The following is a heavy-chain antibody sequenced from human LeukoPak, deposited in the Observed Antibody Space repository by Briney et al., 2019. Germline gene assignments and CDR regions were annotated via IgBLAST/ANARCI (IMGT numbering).Heavy chain of an antibody. CDR1: GGSISSYY. D-gene: IGHD3-22*01. Sequence: SETLSLTCTVSGGSISSYYWSWIRQPPGKGLEWIGYIYYSGSTNYNPSLKSRVTISVDTSKNQFSLKLSSVTAADTAVYYCARTPYYYDSSGYHAPENDAFDIWGQGTMVTVSS. CDR2: IYYSGST. CDR3: ARTPYYYDSSGYHAPENDAFDI. J-gene: IGHJ3*02. V-gene: IGHV4-59*01.